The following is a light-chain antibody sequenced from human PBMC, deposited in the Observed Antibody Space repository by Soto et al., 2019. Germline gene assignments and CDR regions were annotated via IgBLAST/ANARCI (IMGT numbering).Light chain of an antibody. CDR1: SSNIGAGYD. CDR3: QPYDSSLSGVV. V-gene: IGLV1-40*01. J-gene: IGLJ2*01. CDR2: GNS. Sequence: QSVLTQPPSVSGAPGQRVTISCTGSSSNIGAGYDVDWYQQLPGTAPKLLIYGNSHRPPGVPDRFSGSKSGPSASLAITGLQAEDVAEYYCQPYDSSLSGVVFGGGTKLTVL.